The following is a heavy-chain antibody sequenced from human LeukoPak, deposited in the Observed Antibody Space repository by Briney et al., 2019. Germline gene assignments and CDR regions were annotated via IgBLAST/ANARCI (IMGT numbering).Heavy chain of an antibody. Sequence: GGSLRLSCAASGFTFSNYAMHWVRQAPGKGLEWVAVISSDGSNKYYADSVKGRFTFSRDNSKNTLYLQMNSLRAEDTAVYVCAKDLMPRRRESWNRIAAGPQPLDYWDQGTLVTVSS. J-gene: IGHJ4*02. CDR2: ISSDGSNK. CDR1: GFTFSNYA. D-gene: IGHD6-6*01. V-gene: IGHV3-30*04. CDR3: AKDLMPRRRESWNRIAAGPQPLDY.